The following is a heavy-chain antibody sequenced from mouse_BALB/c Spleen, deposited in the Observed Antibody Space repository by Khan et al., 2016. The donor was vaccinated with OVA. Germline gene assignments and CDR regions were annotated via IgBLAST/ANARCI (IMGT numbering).Heavy chain of an antibody. CDR1: GYTFTSHT. J-gene: IGHJ4*01. CDR3: ARRTTEYALDY. Sequence: QVQLQQSGAELARPGASVKMSCKASGYTFTSHTMHWIKQRPGQGLEWIGYINPRSGYNQKLNDKATLTADISSSTAYTQLSSLTSVDSAVYYCARRTTEYALDYWGQGTSVTVSS. V-gene: IGHV1-4*01. D-gene: IGHD6-1*01. CDR2: INPRSG.